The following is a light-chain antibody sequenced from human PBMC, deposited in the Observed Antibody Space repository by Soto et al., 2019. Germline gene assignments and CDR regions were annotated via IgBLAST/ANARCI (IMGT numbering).Light chain of an antibody. CDR3: AAWDDSLSGRGV. Sequence: QSVLTQPPSASGTPGQRVTISCSGSSSNIGSNYVYWYQQLPGMAPKLLIYRNNQRPSGVPDRFSGSKSGSSASLAISGLRSEDEADYYCAAWDDSLSGRGVFGGGTKVTVL. V-gene: IGLV1-47*01. CDR1: SSNIGSNY. J-gene: IGLJ1*01. CDR2: RNN.